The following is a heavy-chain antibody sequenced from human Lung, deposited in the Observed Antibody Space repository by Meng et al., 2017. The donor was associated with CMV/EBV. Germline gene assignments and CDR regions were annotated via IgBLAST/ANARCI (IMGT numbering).Heavy chain of an antibody. CDR2: TYYRSKWYH. CDR1: GDIVSSNSAA. J-gene: IGHJ4*02. D-gene: IGHD4-23*01. CDR3: ARGINGGCGD. V-gene: IGHV6-1*01. Sequence: VQLQQSRPGLVKPPQTPSLTCAISGDIVSSNSAAWHWIRQSPSRGLEWLGRTYYRSKWYHEYAVSVKSRITISPDTPKNQFSLQLNSMTPEDTAVYYCARGINGGCGDWGQGTLVTVSS.